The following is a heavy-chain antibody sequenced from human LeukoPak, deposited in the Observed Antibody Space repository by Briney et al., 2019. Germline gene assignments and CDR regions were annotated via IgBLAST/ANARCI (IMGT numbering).Heavy chain of an antibody. D-gene: IGHD2-2*01. CDR2: TYYRSTWYN. V-gene: IGHV6-1*01. J-gene: IGHJ5*02. Sequence: QTLSLTCAISGDRVSSNSVTWNWIRQSPSRGLEWLGRTYYRSTWYNDYAVSVRGRITVNPDTSKNQFSLYLNSVTPEDTAVYYCARRLTQYDCFDPWGQGILVTVSS. CDR1: GDRVSSNSVT. CDR3: ARRLTQYDCFDP.